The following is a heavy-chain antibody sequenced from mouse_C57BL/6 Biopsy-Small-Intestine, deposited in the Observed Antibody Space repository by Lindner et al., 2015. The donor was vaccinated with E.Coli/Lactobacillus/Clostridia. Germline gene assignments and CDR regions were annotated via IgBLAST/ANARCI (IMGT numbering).Heavy chain of an antibody. D-gene: IGHD1-1*02. J-gene: IGHJ3*01. CDR2: INPFNGDT. V-gene: IGHV1-20*01. CDR1: GYAFSSYI. CDR3: AIAGATRVDGFFDY. Sequence: SVKVSCKTSGYAFSSYIITWLRQAPGQGLEWMGWINPFNGDTDYTQKLQGRVSMTTDTSTTTAYMELGSLRSDDTAVYYCAIAGATRVDGFFDYWGQGTLVT.